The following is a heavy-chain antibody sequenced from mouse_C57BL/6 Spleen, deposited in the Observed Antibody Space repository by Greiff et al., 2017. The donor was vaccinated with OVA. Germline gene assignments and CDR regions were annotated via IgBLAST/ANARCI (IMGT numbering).Heavy chain of an antibody. CDR3: ARPFYAMDY. CDR2: ISGGGGNT. V-gene: IGHV5-9*01. J-gene: IGHJ4*01. Sequence: EVQRVESGGGLVKPGGSLKLSCAASGFTFSSYTMSWVRQTPEKRLEWVATISGGGGNTYYPDSVKGRFTISRDNDKNTLYLQMSSLRSEDTALYYCARPFYAMDYWGQGTSVTVSS. CDR1: GFTFSSYT.